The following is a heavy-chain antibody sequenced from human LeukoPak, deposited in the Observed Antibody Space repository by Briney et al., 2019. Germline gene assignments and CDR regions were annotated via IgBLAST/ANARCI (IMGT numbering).Heavy chain of an antibody. J-gene: IGHJ3*02. Sequence: PGGSLRLSCAASVFTVSSKYMSWVRQAPGKGLEWVSIIYSGGSTFYADSVKGRFTISRDNSKNTLYLQMNSLRAEDTAVYYCARGGSYLSAFDIWGQGTMVTVSS. CDR2: IYSGGST. V-gene: IGHV3-53*01. CDR1: VFTVSSKY. CDR3: ARGGSYLSAFDI. D-gene: IGHD1-26*01.